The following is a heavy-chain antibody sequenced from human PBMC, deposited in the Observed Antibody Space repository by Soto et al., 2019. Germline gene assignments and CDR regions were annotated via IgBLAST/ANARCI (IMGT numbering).Heavy chain of an antibody. CDR1: GVDFSSYA. CDR2: ITDTGDST. J-gene: IGHJ4*02. D-gene: IGHD2-15*01. CDR3: AKDAAGRVAARFVH. Sequence: EVQILESGGGLVQPGGSLRLSCSASGVDFSSYAMSWVRQAPGKGLDWVSSITDTGDSTYYSDSVKGRFTVSRDNSKNTLFLQMNSLRVEETAIYYCAKDAAGRVAARFVHWGQGSLVTVSS. V-gene: IGHV3-23*01.